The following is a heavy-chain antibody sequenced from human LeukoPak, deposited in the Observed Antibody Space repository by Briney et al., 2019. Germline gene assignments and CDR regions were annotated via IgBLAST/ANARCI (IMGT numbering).Heavy chain of an antibody. CDR3: AKCRRINQLLPENDY. V-gene: IGHV3-73*01. Sequence: GGSLRLSCAASGFTFSGSAMHWVRQASGKGLEWAGRIRSKANSYATAYAASVKGRFTISRDDSKNTAYLQMNSLKTEDTAVYYCAKCRRINQLLPENDYWGQGTLVTVSS. CDR2: IRSKANSYAT. D-gene: IGHD2-2*01. J-gene: IGHJ4*02. CDR1: GFTFSGSA.